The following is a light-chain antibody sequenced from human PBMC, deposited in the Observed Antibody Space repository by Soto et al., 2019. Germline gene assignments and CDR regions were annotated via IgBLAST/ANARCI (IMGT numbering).Light chain of an antibody. CDR2: WAS. Sequence: DIVMTQSPDSLAVSLGERATIKCKSSQSVLYSSNNKNYLAWYQQRPGQPPKLIIYWASTRESGVPDRFSGSGSGTDFTLTIISLQTEDVAVYYCQQYYSSLWTFGQGNKVEIK. CDR1: QSVLYSSNNKNY. CDR3: QQYYSSLWT. J-gene: IGKJ1*01. V-gene: IGKV4-1*01.